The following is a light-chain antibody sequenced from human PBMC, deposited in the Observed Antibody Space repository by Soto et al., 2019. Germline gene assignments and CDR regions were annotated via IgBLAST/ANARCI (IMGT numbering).Light chain of an antibody. Sequence: QSVLTQPPSVSAAPGQKVTISCSGSTSNSGYNYVSWYQHLPGTVPKLLIHDNNRRLSGIPDRFSGSKSGTSATLGITGLQTGDEAQYYCAVWDSSLTAVVFGGGTKLTVL. CDR1: TSNSGYNY. V-gene: IGLV1-51*01. CDR3: AVWDSSLTAVV. J-gene: IGLJ2*01. CDR2: DNN.